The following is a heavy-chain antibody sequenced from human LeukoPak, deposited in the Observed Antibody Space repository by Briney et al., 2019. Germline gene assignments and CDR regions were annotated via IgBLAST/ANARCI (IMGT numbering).Heavy chain of an antibody. CDR3: AREGYSYEAYYYYYYMDV. Sequence: SETLSLTCTVSGGSISNKYWSWIRQPPGKGLEWIGYIYYSGSTNYNPSLKSRVTISVDTSKNQFSLKLSSVTAADTAVYYCAREGYSYEAYYYYYYMDVWGKGTTVAVSS. D-gene: IGHD5-18*01. CDR1: GGSISNKY. V-gene: IGHV4-59*01. CDR2: IYYSGST. J-gene: IGHJ6*03.